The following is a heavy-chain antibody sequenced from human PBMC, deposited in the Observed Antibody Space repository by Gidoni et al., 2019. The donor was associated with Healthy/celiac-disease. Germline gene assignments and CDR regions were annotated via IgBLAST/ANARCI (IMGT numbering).Heavy chain of an antibody. CDR2: IYTSGST. CDR1: GGPISSGSYY. D-gene: IGHD5-12*01. Sequence: QLQLQESGPGLVNPSQPLSLTCTVSGGPISSGSYYWRWIRQPAGKGLEWIGRIYTSGSTNYNPPLKSRVTISVDTSKNQFSLKLSSVTAADTAVYYCARDARRDGYNYWGQGTLVTVSS. J-gene: IGHJ4*02. CDR3: ARDARRDGYNY. V-gene: IGHV4-61*02.